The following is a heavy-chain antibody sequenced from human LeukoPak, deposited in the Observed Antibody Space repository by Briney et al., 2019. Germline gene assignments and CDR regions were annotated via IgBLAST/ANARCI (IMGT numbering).Heavy chain of an antibody. CDR2: VIPILGIA. Sequence: VASVRVSCMACRGTFSSYAISWVRQTPGQGLEWVGRVIPILGIANYAQKFQGRVTITADKSTSTAYMELSSLRSEDTAVYYCARDPARYCGGDCAFDYWGQGTLITVSS. CDR3: ARDPARYCGGDCAFDY. D-gene: IGHD2-21*02. V-gene: IGHV1-69*04. CDR1: RGTFSSYA. J-gene: IGHJ4*02.